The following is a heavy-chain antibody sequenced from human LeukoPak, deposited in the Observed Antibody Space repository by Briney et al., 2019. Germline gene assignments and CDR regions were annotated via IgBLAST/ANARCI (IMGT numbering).Heavy chain of an antibody. CDR1: GYTFTGYY. V-gene: IGHV1-2*02. CDR2: INPNSGGT. CDR3: ASIHYDILTGYYKLDAFDI. Sequence: ASVKVSCKASGYTFTGYYMHWVRQAPGQGLEWMGWINPNSGGTNYAQKFQGRVTMTRDTSISTAYMELSRLRSDDTAVYCCASIHYDILTGYYKLDAFDIWGQGTMVTVSS. D-gene: IGHD3-9*01. J-gene: IGHJ3*02.